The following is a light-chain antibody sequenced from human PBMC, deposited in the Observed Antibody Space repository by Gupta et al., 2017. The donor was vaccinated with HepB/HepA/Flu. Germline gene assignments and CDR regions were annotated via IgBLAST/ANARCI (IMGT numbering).Light chain of an antibody. CDR2: GTS. V-gene: IGKV3-20*01. CDR3: KQVAGSQYT. CDR1: QIISRDY. Sequence: VFTPSPGTLSLSPGDRATLPCRASQIISRDYFAWYQQKPGQAPRLLIHGTSSRATGIPDRFSGSGSGTDFTLIISRLEPEDFAVYYCKQVAGSQYTFGQGTKLEIK. J-gene: IGKJ2*01.